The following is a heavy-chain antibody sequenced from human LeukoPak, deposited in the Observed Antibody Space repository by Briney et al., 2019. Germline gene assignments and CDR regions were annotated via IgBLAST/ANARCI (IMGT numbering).Heavy chain of an antibody. J-gene: IGHJ6*03. CDR3: ARIMYYYDRTGYNMDV. CDR2: MRGSGDTI. V-gene: IGHV3-11*01. Sequence: GGSLTLSWEASGFSLIGCDMTWIRQTPGKGLEWVSYMRGSGDTIYYGESVRGRFTISRDNAKNSLNLQMKSLRAEDTAVYYCARIMYYYDRTGYNMDVWGIGTTVTVSS. D-gene: IGHD3-22*01. CDR1: GFSLIGCD.